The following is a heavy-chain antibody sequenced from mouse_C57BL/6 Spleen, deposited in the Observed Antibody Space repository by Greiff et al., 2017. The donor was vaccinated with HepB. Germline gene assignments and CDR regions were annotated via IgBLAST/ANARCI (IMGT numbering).Heavy chain of an antibody. D-gene: IGHD2-12*01. CDR1: GYTFTDYN. CDR2: INPNNGGT. Sequence: VQLKESGPELVKPGASVKMSCKASGYTFTDYNMHWVKQSHGKSLEWIGYINPNNGGTSYNQKFKGKATLTVNKSSSTAYMELRSLTSEDSAVYYCASELRRTWFAYWGQGTLVTVSA. CDR3: ASELRRTWFAY. J-gene: IGHJ3*01. V-gene: IGHV1-22*01.